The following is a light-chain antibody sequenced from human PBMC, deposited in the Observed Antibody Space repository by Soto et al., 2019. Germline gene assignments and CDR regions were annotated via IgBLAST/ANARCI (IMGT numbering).Light chain of an antibody. Sequence: QSVLTQPRSVSGSPGQSVTISCTGTSSDVGGYNYVSWYQQHPDKAPRVIIYDVTKRPSGVPGRFSGSKSGNTAALTISGLQAEDEADYYCCSYAGSYSYVFGSGTKATVL. V-gene: IGLV2-11*01. J-gene: IGLJ1*01. CDR3: CSYAGSYSYV. CDR1: SSDVGGYNY. CDR2: DVT.